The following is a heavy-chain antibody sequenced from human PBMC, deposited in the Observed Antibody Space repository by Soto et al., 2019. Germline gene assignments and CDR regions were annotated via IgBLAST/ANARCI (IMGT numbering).Heavy chain of an antibody. Sequence: SETLSLTCTVSGGSISSGGYYWSWIRQHPGKGLEWIGYIYYSGSTYYNPSLKSRVTISVDTSKNQFSLKLSSVTAADTAVYYCAKDMETLPSCYVHWGQGTLVTVSS. D-gene: IGHD2-2*01. CDR3: AKDMETLPSCYVH. CDR2: IYYSGST. CDR1: GGSISSGGYY. V-gene: IGHV4-31*03. J-gene: IGHJ4*02.